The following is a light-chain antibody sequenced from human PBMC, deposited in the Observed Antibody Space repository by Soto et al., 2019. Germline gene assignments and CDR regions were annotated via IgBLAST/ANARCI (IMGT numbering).Light chain of an antibody. CDR1: QSLLHSNGYNY. Sequence: DIVMTQSPLSLPVTPGEPASISCRSSQSLLHSNGYNYLDWYLQKPGQSPQLLIYLGSNRASGVTDRFSGSGSGTDFTLKISRVEAEDVGVYYCMQALQTPLAFGQGTKVEMK. V-gene: IGKV2-28*01. CDR2: LGS. CDR3: MQALQTPLA. J-gene: IGKJ1*01.